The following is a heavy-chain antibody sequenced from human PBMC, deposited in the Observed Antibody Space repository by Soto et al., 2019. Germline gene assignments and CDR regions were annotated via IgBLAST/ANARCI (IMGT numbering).Heavy chain of an antibody. J-gene: IGHJ4*02. CDR2: TSGSGGSA. Sequence: EVQLLESGGGLVQPGGSLRLSCAASGFTFSSYPMSWVRQAPGQGLEWVSGTSGSGGSAFYADSVEGRFTISRDNSKNSLYLHVRCMRAEDTDVYYCATGLARSVAGRSYLDSWGRGTLVTVSS. CDR1: GFTFSSYP. CDR3: ATGLARSVAGRSYLDS. V-gene: IGHV3-23*01. D-gene: IGHD6-19*01.